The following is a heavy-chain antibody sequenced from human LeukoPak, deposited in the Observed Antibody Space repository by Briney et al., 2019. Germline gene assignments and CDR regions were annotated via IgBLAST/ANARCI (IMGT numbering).Heavy chain of an antibody. D-gene: IGHD6-13*01. CDR3: AREGQQLAFDY. CDR1: GFTFSSYW. V-gene: IGHV3-7*01. J-gene: IGHJ4*02. Sequence: GGSLRLSCAASGFTFSSYWMTWVRQAPGKGLEWVANMKKDGSEKYYVDSVKGRFTISRDNAKNSLYLQMNSLRAEDTAVYYCAREGQQLAFDYWGQGTLVTVSS. CDR2: MKKDGSEK.